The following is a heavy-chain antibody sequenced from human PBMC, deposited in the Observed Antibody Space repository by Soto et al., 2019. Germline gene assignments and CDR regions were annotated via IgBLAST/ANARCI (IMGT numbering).Heavy chain of an antibody. CDR1: GFSFTNAW. Sequence: EVQLVESGGGLVKPGGSLRLSCAASGFSFTNAWMNWVRQAPGKGLEWVGRIKSKTDGETTDYAAPVKGRFTISRDDSKNTLYLQMDSLITEDTAVYYCITSVKTKVSGWGQGTLVTVSS. J-gene: IGHJ4*02. CDR2: IKSKTDGETT. D-gene: IGHD6-25*01. CDR3: ITSVKTKVSG. V-gene: IGHV3-15*07.